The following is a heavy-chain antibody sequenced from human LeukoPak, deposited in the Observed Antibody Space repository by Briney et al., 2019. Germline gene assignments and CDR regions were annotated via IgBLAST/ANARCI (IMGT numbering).Heavy chain of an antibody. D-gene: IGHD3-22*01. V-gene: IGHV1-18*01. J-gene: IGHJ1*01. CDR1: GYTFTSYG. CDR3: ASHHYYDSSGYYYAEYFQH. CDR2: ISAYNGNT. Sequence: ASVKVSCKASGYTFTSYGISWVRQAPGQGLEWMGWISAYNGNTNYAQKLQGRVTMTTDTSTSTAYMELRSLRSDDTAAYYCASHHYYDSSGYYYAEYFQHWGQGTLVTVSS.